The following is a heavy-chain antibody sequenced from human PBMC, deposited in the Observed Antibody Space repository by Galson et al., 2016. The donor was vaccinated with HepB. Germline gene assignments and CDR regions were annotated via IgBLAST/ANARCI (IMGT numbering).Heavy chain of an antibody. J-gene: IGHJ4*02. D-gene: IGHD3-16*01. Sequence: SLRLSCAASGFTFSNAWMSWIRQAPGKGLEWVGRIMSITDGGTAIYAAPVKGRLTISRDDSKTTLYLQMNSLKTEDTAVYYCTAQRGAGYWGQGTLVTVSS. CDR1: GFTFSNAW. CDR2: IMSITDGGTA. V-gene: IGHV3-15*01. CDR3: TAQRGAGY.